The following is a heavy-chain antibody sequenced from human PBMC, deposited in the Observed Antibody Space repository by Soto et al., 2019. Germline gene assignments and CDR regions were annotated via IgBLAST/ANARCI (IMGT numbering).Heavy chain of an antibody. D-gene: IGHD2-15*01. V-gene: IGHV2-5*02. CDR3: EHSECSGADCYSWWYFGL. J-gene: IGHJ2*01. Sequence: QITLKESGPPLVKPTQTLTLTCTFSGFSLTTGGVAVGWIRQPPGKALEWLALIYWDDDKRYSPFLKSRLSITKDTTKHQLVLTMTNMDPVDTATYCCEHSECSGADCYSWWYFGLWGRGTLVTVSS. CDR2: IYWDDDK. CDR1: GFSLTTGGVA.